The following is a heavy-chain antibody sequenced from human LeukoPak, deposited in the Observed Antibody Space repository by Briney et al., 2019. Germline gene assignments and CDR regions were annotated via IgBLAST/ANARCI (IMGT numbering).Heavy chain of an antibody. J-gene: IGHJ4*02. V-gene: IGHV3-30*04. CDR1: GFSFSNYV. D-gene: IGHD2-15*01. CDR3: ARDRPLVRDIMVVVAASYYFDC. CDR2: ISSDGSNK. Sequence: GGSLRLSCEASGFSFSNYVFHWVRQAPGKGLEWVAVISSDGSNKYYADSVRGRFTISRDNSKNSLYLQMNSLRGEDSALYYCARDRPLVRDIMVVVAASYYFDCWGQGTLVTVSS.